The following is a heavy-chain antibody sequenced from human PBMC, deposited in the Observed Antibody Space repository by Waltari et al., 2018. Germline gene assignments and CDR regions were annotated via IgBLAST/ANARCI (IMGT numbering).Heavy chain of an antibody. J-gene: IGHJ4*02. Sequence: EVQLLESGGGLVQPGGSLRLSCAASGFTFSSYAMSRVGQAPGKGLEWVSAISGSGGSTYYADSVKGRFTISRDNSKNTLYLQMNSLRAEDTAVYYCANPSQYGEEIDYWGQGTLVTVSS. D-gene: IGHD2-21*01. CDR1: GFTFSSYA. V-gene: IGHV3-23*01. CDR3: ANPSQYGEEIDY. CDR2: ISGSGGST.